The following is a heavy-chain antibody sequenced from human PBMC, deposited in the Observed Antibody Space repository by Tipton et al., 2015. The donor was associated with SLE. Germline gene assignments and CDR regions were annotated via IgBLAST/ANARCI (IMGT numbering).Heavy chain of an antibody. D-gene: IGHD6-13*01. V-gene: IGHV4-39*07. Sequence: TLSLTCTVSGGSISSSSYYWGWIRQPPGKGLEWIGSIYYSGSTYYNPSLKSRVTISVDTSKNQFSLKLSSVTAADTALYYCPRGPGSPRPFDYWGQGTLVPVSS. CDR3: PRGPGSPRPFDY. CDR2: IYYSGST. J-gene: IGHJ4*02. CDR1: GGSISSSSYY.